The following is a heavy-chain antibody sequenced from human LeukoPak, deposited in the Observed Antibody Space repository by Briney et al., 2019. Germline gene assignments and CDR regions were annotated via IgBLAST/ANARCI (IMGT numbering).Heavy chain of an antibody. V-gene: IGHV1-69*13. CDR3: ARSRTGIAVALASYFDY. D-gene: IGHD6-19*01. Sequence: ASVKVSCKASGYTFTSYGISWVRQAPGQGLEWMGGIIPIFGTANYAQKFQGRVTITADESTSTAYMELSSLRSEDTAVYYCARSRTGIAVALASYFDYWGQGTLVTVSS. CDR2: IIPIFGTA. J-gene: IGHJ4*02. CDR1: GYTFTSYG.